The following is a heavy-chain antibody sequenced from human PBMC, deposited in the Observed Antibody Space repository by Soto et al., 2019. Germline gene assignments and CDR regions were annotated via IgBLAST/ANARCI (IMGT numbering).Heavy chain of an antibody. CDR3: AHAKVYYSSGWYGGINYYYYYYMDV. V-gene: IGHV2-5*02. J-gene: IGHJ6*03. CDR2: IYWDDDK. Sequence: SGPTLVNPTQTLTLTCTFSGFSLSTSGVGVGWIRQPPGKALEWLALIYWDDDKRYSPSLKSRLTITKDTSKNQVVLTMTNMDPVDTATYYCAHAKVYYSSGWYGGINYYYYYYMDVWGKGTTVTVSS. D-gene: IGHD6-19*01. CDR1: GFSLSTSGVG.